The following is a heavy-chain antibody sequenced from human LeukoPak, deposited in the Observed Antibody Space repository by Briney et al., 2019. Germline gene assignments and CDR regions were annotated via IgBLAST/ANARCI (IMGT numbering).Heavy chain of an antibody. CDR1: GGSFSGYY. Sequence: PSETLSLTCAVYGGSFSGYYWSWIRQPPWKGLEWIGEINHSGSTNYNLSLKSRVTISVDTSKNQFSLKLSSVTAADTAVYYCARRITMIVSRGFDPWGQGTLVTVSS. J-gene: IGHJ5*02. V-gene: IGHV4-34*01. CDR3: ARRITMIVSRGFDP. D-gene: IGHD3-22*01. CDR2: INHSGST.